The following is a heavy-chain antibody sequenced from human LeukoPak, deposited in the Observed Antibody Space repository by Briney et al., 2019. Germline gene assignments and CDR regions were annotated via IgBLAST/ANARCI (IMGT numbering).Heavy chain of an antibody. CDR1: GFTFSSYG. D-gene: IGHD1-7*01. Sequence: GGSLRLSCAASGFTFSSYGMSWVRQAPGKGLERVSGTNRRGDITGYADFVKGRFTISRDNAKNSLYLQMNSLRVEDTALYHCARKGLGGELGGFDSWGQGTLVTVSS. CDR2: TNRRGDIT. V-gene: IGHV3-20*01. CDR3: ARKGLGGELGGFDS. J-gene: IGHJ4*02.